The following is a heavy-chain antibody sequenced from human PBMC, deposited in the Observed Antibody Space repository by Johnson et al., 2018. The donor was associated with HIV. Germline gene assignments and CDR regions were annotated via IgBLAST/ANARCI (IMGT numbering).Heavy chain of an antibody. Sequence: VQLVESGGGVVQSGRSLRLSCAASGFTFSSYGMHWVRQAPGKGLEWLSGISGSGGSTYYADSVKGRFTISRDNSKDTMYLQMNSLRVDDTAVYYCAKTGGGAALDSWGQGTMVTVSS. D-gene: IGHD3-16*01. CDR1: GFTFSSYG. CDR3: AKTGGGAALDS. V-gene: IGHV3-23*04. J-gene: IGHJ3*02. CDR2: ISGSGGST.